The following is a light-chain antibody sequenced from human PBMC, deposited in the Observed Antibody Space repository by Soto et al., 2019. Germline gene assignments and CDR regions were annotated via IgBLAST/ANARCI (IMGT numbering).Light chain of an antibody. J-gene: IGLJ2*01. Sequence: QSALTQPASVSGSPGQSITISCTGTSSDVGGYNYVSWYQHHPGRAPKLIIYEVSHRPSGVSNRFSGSKSGNTASLTISGLQAEDEADYYCTSYTSTNTPVVFGGGTQLTVL. CDR3: TSYTSTNTPVV. CDR1: SSDVGGYNY. V-gene: IGLV2-14*01. CDR2: EVS.